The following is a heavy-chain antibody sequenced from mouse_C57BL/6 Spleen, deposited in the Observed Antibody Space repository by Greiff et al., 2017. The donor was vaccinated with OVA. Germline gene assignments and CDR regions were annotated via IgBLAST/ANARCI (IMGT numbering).Heavy chain of an antibody. CDR3: ARTYYSNDYAMDY. CDR2: ISSGSSTI. D-gene: IGHD2-5*01. CDR1: GFTFSDYG. J-gene: IGHJ4*01. Sequence: EVKLVESGGGLVKPGGSLKLSCAASGFTFSDYGMHWVRQAPEAGLEWVAYISSGSSTIYYADTVKGRFTISRDNAKNTLFLQMSSLRSEDTAMYYCARTYYSNDYAMDYWGQGTSVTVSS. V-gene: IGHV5-17*01.